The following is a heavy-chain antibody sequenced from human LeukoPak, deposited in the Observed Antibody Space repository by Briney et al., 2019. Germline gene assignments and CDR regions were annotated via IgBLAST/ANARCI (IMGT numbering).Heavy chain of an antibody. Sequence: KPSETLSLTCAVYGGSFSGYYWRWIRQPPGKRLEWIGEINHSASTNYNPSLKSRVTISVDTSNNQFSLKLSSVTAADTAVYYCARMYSGSYWIWDYWGQGTLVTVSS. J-gene: IGHJ4*02. CDR3: ARMYSGSYWIWDY. D-gene: IGHD1-26*01. V-gene: IGHV4-34*01. CDR1: GGSFSGYY. CDR2: INHSAST.